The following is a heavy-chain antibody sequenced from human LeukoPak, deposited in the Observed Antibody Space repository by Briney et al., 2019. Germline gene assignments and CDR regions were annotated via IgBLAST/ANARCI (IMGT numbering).Heavy chain of an antibody. J-gene: IGHJ4*02. CDR1: GFTFSAYA. CDR3: ARGRNAGGPYYSDY. V-gene: IGHV3-21*01. Sequence: GGSLRLSCAASGFTFSAYAINWVRQAPGKGLEWVSSINSAGTSKKYADSLKGRFTISRDNAKNSLFLQLSSLRDEDTAVYYCARGRNAGGPYYSDYWGQGTLVTVSS. D-gene: IGHD4-23*01. CDR2: INSAGTSK.